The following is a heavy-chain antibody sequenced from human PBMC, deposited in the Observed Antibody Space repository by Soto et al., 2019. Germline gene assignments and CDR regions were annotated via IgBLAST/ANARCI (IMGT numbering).Heavy chain of an antibody. CDR2: ISNSGGSV. Sequence: EVQLLESGGGLVQPGGSLRLSCAASGFTFSSFAMSWVRQAPGKGLEGVSGISNSGGSVNYADSVKGRFTISRDNSKNTLFLEMNSLRAEDTALYYCAKVKWTYGSVSDIWGQGTMVTVSS. CDR3: AKVKWTYGSVSDI. J-gene: IGHJ3*02. V-gene: IGHV3-23*01. D-gene: IGHD4-17*01. CDR1: GFTFSSFA.